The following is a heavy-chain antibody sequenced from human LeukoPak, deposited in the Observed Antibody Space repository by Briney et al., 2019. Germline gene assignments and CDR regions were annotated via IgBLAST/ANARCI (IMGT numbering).Heavy chain of an antibody. CDR1: GYTFTGYY. Sequence: ASVKVSCKASGYTFTGYYMHWVRQAPGQGLEWMGWINPNSGGTNYAQKFQGRVTMTRDTSISTAYMELSRLRSDDTAVYYCARDGGYCSSTSCYSPRWYCWGQGTLVTVSS. CDR2: INPNSGGT. CDR3: ARDGGYCSSTSCYSPRWYC. J-gene: IGHJ4*02. V-gene: IGHV1-2*02. D-gene: IGHD2-2*01.